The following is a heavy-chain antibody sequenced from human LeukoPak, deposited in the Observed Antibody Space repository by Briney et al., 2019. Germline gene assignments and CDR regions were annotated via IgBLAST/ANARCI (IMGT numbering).Heavy chain of an antibody. D-gene: IGHD4-23*01. J-gene: IGHJ4*02. CDR1: GGSIGTSSYY. V-gene: IGHV4-39*01. CDR2: IYYGGNI. Sequence: PSETLSLTCSVSGGSIGTSSYYWGWIRQPPGKGLEWLGTIYYGGNINYHLSLKSRLTISADTSNNQLFLKLSSVTAADTAVYYCASAEANYGGSVFDYWGQGTLVTVSS. CDR3: ASAEANYGGSVFDY.